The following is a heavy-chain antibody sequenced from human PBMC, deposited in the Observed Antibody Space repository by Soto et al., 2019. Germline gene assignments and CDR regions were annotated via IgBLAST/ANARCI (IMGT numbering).Heavy chain of an antibody. V-gene: IGHV1-69*06. CDR2: IIPIFGTA. CDR3: AREQEVRGVMGTGSYAFDI. D-gene: IGHD3-10*01. J-gene: IGHJ3*02. CDR1: GGTFSSYA. Sequence: SVKVSCKASGGTFSSYAISWVRQAPGQGLEWMGGIIPIFGTANYAQKFQGRVTITADKSTSTAYMELSSLRSEDTAVYYCAREQEVRGVMGTGSYAFDIWGQGTMVTV.